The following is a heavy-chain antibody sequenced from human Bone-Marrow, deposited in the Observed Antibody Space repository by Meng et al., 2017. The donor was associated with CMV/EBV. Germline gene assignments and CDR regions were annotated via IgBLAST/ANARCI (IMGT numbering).Heavy chain of an antibody. J-gene: IGHJ5*02. CDR3: ANTVTTFP. D-gene: IGHD4-11*01. CDR1: GFTFSSYS. CDR2: ISSSSSYI. Sequence: GESLKISCAASGFTFSSYSMNWVRQAPGKGLEWVSSISSSSSYIYYADSVKGRFTISRDNAKNSLYLQMNSLRAEDTAVYYCANTVTTFPWGQGTLVTVSS. V-gene: IGHV3-21*04.